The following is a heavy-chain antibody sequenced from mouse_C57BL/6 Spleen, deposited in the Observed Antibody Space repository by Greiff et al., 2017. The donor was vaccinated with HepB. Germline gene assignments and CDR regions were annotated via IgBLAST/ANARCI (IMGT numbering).Heavy chain of an antibody. D-gene: IGHD2-4*01. CDR2: ISDGGSYT. CDR3: AREGYDYDRGYYAMDY. Sequence: EVMLVESGGGLVKPGGSLKLSCAASGFTFSSYAMSWVRQTPEKRLEWVATISDGGSYTYYPDNVKGRFTISRDNAKNNLYLQMSHLKSEDTAMYYCAREGYDYDRGYYAMDYWGQGTSVTVSS. CDR1: GFTFSSYA. J-gene: IGHJ4*01. V-gene: IGHV5-4*01.